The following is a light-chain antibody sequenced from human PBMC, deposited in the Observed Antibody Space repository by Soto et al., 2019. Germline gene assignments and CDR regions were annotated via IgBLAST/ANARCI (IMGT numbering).Light chain of an antibody. J-gene: IGKJ5*01. V-gene: IGKV1-12*01. CDR1: QGISSW. CDR2: AAS. CDR3: QQANSFPIT. Sequence: DIQMTQSPSSVSASVGDRVTITCRASQGISSWLAWYQKKPGKAPNLLIYAASSLQSGVPSRFSGSESGTDFTLTISSLQPEDCAIHFCQQANSFPITFGQGTRLEIK.